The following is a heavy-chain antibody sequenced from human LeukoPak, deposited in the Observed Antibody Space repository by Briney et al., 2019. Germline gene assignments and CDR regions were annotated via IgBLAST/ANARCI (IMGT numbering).Heavy chain of an antibody. V-gene: IGHV3-7*01. CDR2: IKQDGSEK. D-gene: IGHD2-15*01. Sequence: GGSLRLSCAASGFTFSSYWMSWVRHAPGKGLEWVANIKQDGSEKYYVDSVKGRFTISRDNAKNSLYLQMNSLRAEDTAVYYCARPPSAYYYYMDVWGKGTTVTVSS. J-gene: IGHJ6*03. CDR3: ARPPSAYYYYMDV. CDR1: GFTFSSYW.